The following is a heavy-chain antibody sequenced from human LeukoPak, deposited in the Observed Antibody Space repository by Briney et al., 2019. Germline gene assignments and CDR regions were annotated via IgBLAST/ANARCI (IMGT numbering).Heavy chain of an antibody. CDR3: ASSTSGWYIHRPFQH. Sequence: GESLKISWKGSGYSFTSYWIGLVRQMPGKGLGWVGIIYPGDSDTRYSLSFQGQVTISADKSISTDYVQWSSLKASDTAMYYSASSTSGWYIHRPFQHWRQGTLVSVST. CDR2: IYPGDSDT. CDR1: GYSFTSYW. V-gene: IGHV5-51*01. D-gene: IGHD6-19*01. J-gene: IGHJ1*01.